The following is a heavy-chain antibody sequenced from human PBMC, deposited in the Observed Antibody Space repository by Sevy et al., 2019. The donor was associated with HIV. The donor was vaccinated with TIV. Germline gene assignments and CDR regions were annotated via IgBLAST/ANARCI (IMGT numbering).Heavy chain of an antibody. D-gene: IGHD2-8*02. CDR2: ISSSSYI. CDR3: AKDRKVLLVVYAIPFDALDI. CDR1: GFTFSSYS. V-gene: IGHV3-21*01. J-gene: IGHJ3*02. Sequence: GGSLRLSCAASGFTFSSYSMNWVRQAPGKGLEWVSSISSSSYIYYADSVKGRFTISRDNAKNSLYLQMNSLRAEDTAVYYCAKDRKVLLVVYAIPFDALDIWGQGTMVTVSS.